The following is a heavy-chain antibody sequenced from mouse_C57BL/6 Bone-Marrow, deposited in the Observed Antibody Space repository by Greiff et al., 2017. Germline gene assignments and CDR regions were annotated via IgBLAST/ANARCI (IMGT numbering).Heavy chain of an antibody. CDR3: TRIGIYYNFDY. Sequence: VQLQQSGAELVRPGASVTLSCKASGYTFTDYEMHWVKQTPVHGLEWIGAIDPETGGTAYNQKFKGKAILTADKSSSTAYMELRSLTSEYSAVYYCTRIGIYYNFDYWGQGTTLTVSS. D-gene: IGHD2-1*01. CDR2: IDPETGGT. J-gene: IGHJ2*01. CDR1: GYTFTDYE. V-gene: IGHV1-15*01.